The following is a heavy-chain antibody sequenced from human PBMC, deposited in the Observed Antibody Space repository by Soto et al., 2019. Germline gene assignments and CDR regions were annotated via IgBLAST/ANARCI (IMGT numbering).Heavy chain of an antibody. J-gene: IGHJ6*02. CDR2: INHSGST. CDR3: ARDQQGYRYGYLYYYYGMDV. CDR1: GGSFSGYY. Sequence: SETLSLTCAVYGGSFSGYYWSWIRQPPGKGLEWIGEINHSGSTNYNPSLKSRVTISVDTSKNQFSLKLSSVTAADTAVYYCARDQQGYRYGYLYYYYGMDVSGQGTTVTVSS. D-gene: IGHD5-18*01. V-gene: IGHV4-34*01.